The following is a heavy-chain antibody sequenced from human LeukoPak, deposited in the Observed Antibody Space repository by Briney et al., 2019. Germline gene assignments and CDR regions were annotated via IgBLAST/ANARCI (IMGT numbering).Heavy chain of an antibody. D-gene: IGHD7-27*01. CDR3: ARGERGLGIGLSNWFDP. CDR2: ISSSGSTI. Sequence: GGSLKLSCAASGFTFSSYEMNWVRQAPGKGLDGVSSISSSGSTIYYADSVKGRFTISRDNAKNSLYLQMNSLRAEDTAVYYCARGERGLGIGLSNWFDPWGQGTLVTVSS. CDR1: GFTFSSYE. V-gene: IGHV3-48*03. J-gene: IGHJ5*02.